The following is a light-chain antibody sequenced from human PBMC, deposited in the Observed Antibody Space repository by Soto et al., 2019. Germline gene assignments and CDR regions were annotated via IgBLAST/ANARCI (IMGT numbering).Light chain of an antibody. V-gene: IGKV3-20*01. Sequence: EIVMTHSAATLSVSTGEGATLSCRASQSVSSSYLAWYQQKPGQAPRLLIYGASTRATGIPDRFSGSGSGTDFTLTISRLEPEDFAVYYCQQYSTSPDWTFGQGTKVDIK. J-gene: IGKJ1*01. CDR2: GAS. CDR3: QQYSTSPDWT. CDR1: QSVSSSY.